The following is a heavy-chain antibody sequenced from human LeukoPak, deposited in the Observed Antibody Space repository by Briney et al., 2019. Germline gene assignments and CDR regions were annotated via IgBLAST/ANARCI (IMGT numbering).Heavy chain of an antibody. CDR1: GGSFSGYY. CDR3: ARGPLLYYDSSGAKGDFDY. J-gene: IGHJ4*02. CDR2: INHSGST. V-gene: IGHV4-34*01. D-gene: IGHD3-22*01. Sequence: SETLSLTCAVYGGSFSGYYWSWLRQPPGKGLEWIGEINHSGSTNYNPSLKSRVTISVDTSKNQFSLKLSSVTAADTAVYYCARGPLLYYDSSGAKGDFDYWGQGTLVTVSS.